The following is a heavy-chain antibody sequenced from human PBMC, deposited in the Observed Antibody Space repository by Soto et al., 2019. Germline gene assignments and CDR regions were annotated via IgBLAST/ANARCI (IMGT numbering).Heavy chain of an antibody. CDR3: TRDQGPVLLRAFDI. J-gene: IGHJ3*02. Sequence: GGSLRLSCTASGFTFGDYAMSWFRQAPGKGLEWVGFIRSKAYGGTTEYAASVKGRFTISRDDSKSIAYLQMNSLKTEDTAVYYCTRDQGPVLLRAFDIWGQGTMVTVSS. D-gene: IGHD3-3*01. V-gene: IGHV3-49*03. CDR2: IRSKAYGGTT. CDR1: GFTFGDYA.